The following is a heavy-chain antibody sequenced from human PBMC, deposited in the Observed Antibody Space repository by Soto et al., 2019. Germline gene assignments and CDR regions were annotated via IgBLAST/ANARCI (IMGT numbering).Heavy chain of an antibody. CDR3: ASDRIGRFLEWLTHGWFDP. D-gene: IGHD3-3*01. J-gene: IGHJ5*02. CDR2: ISGSGGST. Sequence: GGSLRLSCAASGFTFSSYAMSWVRQAPGKGLEWVSAISGSGGSTYYADSVKGRFTISRNNSKNTLYLQMNSLRAEDTAVYYCASDRIGRFLEWLTHGWFDPWGQGTLVTVSS. CDR1: GFTFSSYA. V-gene: IGHV3-23*01.